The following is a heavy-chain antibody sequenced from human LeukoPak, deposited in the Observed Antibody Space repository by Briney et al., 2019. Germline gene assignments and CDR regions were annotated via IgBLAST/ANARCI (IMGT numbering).Heavy chain of an antibody. CDR1: GFTFSSYA. V-gene: IGHV3-23*01. D-gene: IGHD1-26*01. J-gene: IGHJ4*02. CDR2: ISGSGGST. Sequence: GGSLRLSCAASGFTFSSYAMSWVRQAPGKGLEWVSAISGSGGSTYYADSVKGRFTISRDNSKNTLYLQMNSLRAEDTAVYYCARQYSGSYGGDYFDYWGQGTLVTVSS. CDR3: ARQYSGSYGGDYFDY.